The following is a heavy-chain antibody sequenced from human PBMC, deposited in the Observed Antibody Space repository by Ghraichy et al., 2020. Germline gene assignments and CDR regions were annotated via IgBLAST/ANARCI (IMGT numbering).Heavy chain of an antibody. J-gene: IGHJ5*02. CDR2: ISSSSSTI. D-gene: IGHD2-2*02. CDR1: GFTFSSYS. CDR3: AREYCSSTSCYTNWFDP. Sequence: GESLNISCAASGFTFSSYSMNWVRQAPGKGLEWVSYISSSSSTIYYADSVKGRFTISRDNAKNSLYLQMNSLRDEDTAVYYCAREYCSSTSCYTNWFDPWGQGTLVTVSS. V-gene: IGHV3-48*02.